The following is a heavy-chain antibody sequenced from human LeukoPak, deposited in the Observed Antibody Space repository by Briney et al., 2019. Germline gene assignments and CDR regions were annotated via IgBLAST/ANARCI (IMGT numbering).Heavy chain of an antibody. V-gene: IGHV1-2*02. CDR2: INPNSGGT. D-gene: IGHD3-10*01. Sequence: ASVKVSCKASGYTFTGYYMHWVRQAPGQGLEWMGWINPNSGGTNYAQKFQGRVTMTRDTSISTAYMELSRLRSDDTAVYYRARAVTMVRGVIKVKRFDPWGQGTLVTVSS. CDR3: ARAVTMVRGVIKVKRFDP. CDR1: GYTFTGYY. J-gene: IGHJ5*02.